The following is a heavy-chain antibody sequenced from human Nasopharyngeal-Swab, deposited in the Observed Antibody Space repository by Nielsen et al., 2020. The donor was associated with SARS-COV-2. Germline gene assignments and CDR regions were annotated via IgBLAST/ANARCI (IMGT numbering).Heavy chain of an antibody. Sequence: GESLKISCAASGFTFSSYEMNWVRQAPGKGLEWVSYISSSVSTIYYADSVKGRFTISRDNAKNSLYLQMNSLRAEDTAVYYCARGRAQLWSRVNGMDVWGQGTTVTVSS. CDR1: GFTFSSYE. J-gene: IGHJ6*02. CDR3: ARGRAQLWSRVNGMDV. CDR2: ISSSVSTI. V-gene: IGHV3-48*03. D-gene: IGHD5-18*01.